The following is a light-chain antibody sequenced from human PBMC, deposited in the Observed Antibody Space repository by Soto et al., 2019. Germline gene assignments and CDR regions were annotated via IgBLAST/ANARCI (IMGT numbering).Light chain of an antibody. V-gene: IGKV3-15*01. Sequence: EIVMTQSPGTLSVSPGERVTVRCRASQGVGSNLDWYQQKPGQAPRLLIYGASTRASGIRGRFSGSGSGTEFTFTISKLQSEDFGDYYCQQYDAWPLTFGGGTKVEIK. J-gene: IGKJ4*01. CDR1: QGVGSN. CDR2: GAS. CDR3: QQYDAWPLT.